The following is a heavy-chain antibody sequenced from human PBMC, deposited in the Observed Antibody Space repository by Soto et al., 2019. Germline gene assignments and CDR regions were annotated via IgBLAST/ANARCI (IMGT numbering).Heavy chain of an antibody. V-gene: IGHV3-23*01. Sequence: GGSLRLSCAASGFTFSSYAMSWVRQAPGKGLEWVSAISGSGGSTYYADSVKGRFTISRDNAKNSLYLQMNSLRAEDTAVYYCARKGIAVAGIAFDIWGQGTMVTVSS. CDR2: ISGSGGST. D-gene: IGHD6-19*01. J-gene: IGHJ3*02. CDR3: ARKGIAVAGIAFDI. CDR1: GFTFSSYA.